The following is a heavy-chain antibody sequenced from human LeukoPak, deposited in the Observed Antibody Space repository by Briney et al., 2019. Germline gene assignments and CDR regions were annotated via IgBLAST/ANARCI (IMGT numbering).Heavy chain of an antibody. CDR2: IRSKAYGGTT. J-gene: IGHJ4*02. D-gene: IGHD6-19*01. V-gene: IGHV3-49*04. CDR3: TRSSGWYGSPDY. Sequence: GGSLRLSCAASGFTFSSYEMNWVRQAPGKGLEWVGFIRSKAYGGTTEYAASVKGRFTISRDDSKSIAYLQMNSLKTEDTAVYYCTRSSGWYGSPDYWGQGTLVTVSS. CDR1: GFTFSSYE.